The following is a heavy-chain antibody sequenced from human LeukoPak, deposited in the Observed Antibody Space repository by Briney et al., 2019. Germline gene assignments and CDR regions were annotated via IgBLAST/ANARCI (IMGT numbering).Heavy chain of an antibody. CDR2: IYHRGST. D-gene: IGHD5/OR15-5a*01. J-gene: IGHJ5*02. CDR3: ARAVSNWFDP. CDR1: GHHISTDY. Sequence: SETLSLTCSVYGHHISTDYWSWIRQPPGNTLEWIGYIYHRGSTNYNPSLESRVTISVDMSKNQFSLKLTSVTAADTAIYYCARAVSNWFDPWGQGTLVTV. V-gene: IGHV4-59*01.